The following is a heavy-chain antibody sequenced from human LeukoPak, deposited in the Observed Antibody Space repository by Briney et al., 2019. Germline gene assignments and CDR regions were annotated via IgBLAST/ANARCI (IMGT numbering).Heavy chain of an antibody. CDR3: ARDRLGNTVDY. CDR2: IYHSGST. V-gene: IGHV4-4*02. CDR1: GGSISSSNW. D-gene: IGHD3-16*01. J-gene: IGHJ4*02. Sequence: SGTLSLTCAVSGGSISSSNWWSWVRQPPGKGLEWIGEIYHSGSTNYNPSLKSRVTMSVDTSNNQFSLKLNSVTAADTAVYYCARDRLGNTVDYWGQGALVTVSS.